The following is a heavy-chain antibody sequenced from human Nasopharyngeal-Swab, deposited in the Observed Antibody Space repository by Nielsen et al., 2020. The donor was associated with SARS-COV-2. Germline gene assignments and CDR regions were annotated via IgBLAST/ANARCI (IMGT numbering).Heavy chain of an antibody. V-gene: IGHV4-59*12. CDR2: IYYSGST. CDR3: ARAGDFWSGYYLDY. CDR1: GGSISSYY. J-gene: IGHJ4*02. D-gene: IGHD3-3*01. Sequence: SETLSLTCTVSGGSISSYYWSWIRQPPGKGLEWIGYIYYSGSTNYNPSLKSRVTISVDRSKNQFSLKLSSVTAADTAVYYCARAGDFWSGYYLDYWGQGTLVTVSS.